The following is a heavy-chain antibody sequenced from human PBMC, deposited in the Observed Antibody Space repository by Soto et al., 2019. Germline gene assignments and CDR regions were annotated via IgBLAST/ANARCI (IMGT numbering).Heavy chain of an antibody. CDR2: ISGSGGST. CDR1: GFTFSSYA. CDR3: AKDVVLLWFGELSSRMSYWYFDL. J-gene: IGHJ2*01. Sequence: GGSLRLSCAASGFTFSSYAMSWVRQAPGKGLEWVSAISGSGGSTYYADSVKGRFTISRDNSKNTLYLQMNSLRAEDTAVYYCAKDVVLLWFGELSSRMSYWYFDLWGRGTLVTVSS. D-gene: IGHD3-10*01. V-gene: IGHV3-23*01.